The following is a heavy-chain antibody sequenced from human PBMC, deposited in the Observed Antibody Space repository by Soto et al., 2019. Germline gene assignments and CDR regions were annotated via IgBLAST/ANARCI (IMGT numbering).Heavy chain of an antibody. CDR1: GLTSSGIE. V-gene: IGHV3-48*03. Sequence: EVRLEESGGGFVQPGGALRLSCVFSGLTSSGIELYWVRQAAGKGLEWLSYISASGDTVDYIDSVRGRFTISRDNAKQSLFLQMSALRVEDTAVYYCAGLSVTGGVDVWGQGTTVTVSS. J-gene: IGHJ6*02. CDR3: AGLSVTGGVDV. CDR2: ISASGDTV. D-gene: IGHD2-21*02.